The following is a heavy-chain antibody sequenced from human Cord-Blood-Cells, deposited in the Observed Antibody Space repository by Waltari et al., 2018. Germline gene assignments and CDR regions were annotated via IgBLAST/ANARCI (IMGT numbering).Heavy chain of an antibody. V-gene: IGHV3-33*01. CDR2: IWYDGSNK. J-gene: IGHJ4*02. Sequence: QVQLVESGGGVVQPGRSLRLSCAASGFTFSSYGMHWVRQAPGKGLEWVAVIWYDGSNKYYADSVKGRFTISRDNSKNTLYLQMNSRRAEDTAVYYCARDRRFRWAARLDYWGQGTLVTVSS. CDR1: GFTFSSYG. CDR3: ARDRRFRWAARLDY. D-gene: IGHD6-6*01.